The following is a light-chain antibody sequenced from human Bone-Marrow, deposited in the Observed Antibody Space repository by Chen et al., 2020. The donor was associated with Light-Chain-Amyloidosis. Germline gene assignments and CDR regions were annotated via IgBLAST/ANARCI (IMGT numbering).Light chain of an antibody. V-gene: IGLV2-14*01. Sequence: QSALTQPASVSGSPGQSITISCTGSSGDVGGYNYVYWYRHHPGKAPELMIYEVSNRPSGVSNRFSGSKSRTTSSLTISGLQTEDEADYYCSSYTSTGTYVFGTGTKVTVL. J-gene: IGLJ1*01. CDR1: SGDVGGYNY. CDR3: SSYTSTGTYV. CDR2: EVS.